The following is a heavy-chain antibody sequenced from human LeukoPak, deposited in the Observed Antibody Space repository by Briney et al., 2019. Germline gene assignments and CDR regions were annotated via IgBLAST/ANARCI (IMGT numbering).Heavy chain of an antibody. CDR3: ARDATAGNFDY. V-gene: IGHV4-59*12. D-gene: IGHD6-13*01. CDR1: GGSMRSYY. Sequence: PSETLSLTCTVSGGSMRSYYWSWIRQPLGKGLEYIGYIYYTGSTYYNPSLKSRVTISVDTSKRQFSLRLSSVSAADTAVYYCARDATAGNFDYWGQGTLVTVSS. CDR2: IYYTGST. J-gene: IGHJ4*02.